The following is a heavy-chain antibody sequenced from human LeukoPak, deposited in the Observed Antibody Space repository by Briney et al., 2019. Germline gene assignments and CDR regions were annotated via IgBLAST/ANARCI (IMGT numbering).Heavy chain of an antibody. J-gene: IGHJ4*02. D-gene: IGHD6-19*01. V-gene: IGHV1-8*01. CDR2: MNPDSGNT. CDR1: GYTFTSYD. CDR3: ARGFDQYSSGWCSY. Sequence: ASVKVSCKASGYTFTSYDINWVRQATGQGLEWMGWMNPDSGNTGYAQKFQGRVTMTRNTSISTAYMELSSLRSEDTAVYYCARGFDQYSSGWCSYWGQGTLVTVSS.